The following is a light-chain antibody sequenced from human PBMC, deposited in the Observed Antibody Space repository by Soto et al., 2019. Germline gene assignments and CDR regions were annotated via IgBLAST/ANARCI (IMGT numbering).Light chain of an antibody. J-gene: IGLJ1*01. CDR3: CSYAV. CDR1: SSDVGGYNY. CDR2: DVS. V-gene: IGLV2-11*01. Sequence: QSVLTQPRSVSGSPGPSVPISCPGTSSDVGGYNYVSWYQQHPGKAPKLMIYDVSKRPSGVPDRFSGSKSGNTASLTISGLQAEDEADYYCCSYAVFGTGTKVTVL.